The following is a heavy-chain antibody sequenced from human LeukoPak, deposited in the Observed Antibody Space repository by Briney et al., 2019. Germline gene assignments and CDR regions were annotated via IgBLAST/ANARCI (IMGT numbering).Heavy chain of an antibody. CDR3: TRLGIPYCSGGSCYFY. V-gene: IGHV3-73*01. J-gene: IGHJ4*02. CDR1: GFTFSGSA. D-gene: IGHD2-15*01. Sequence: PGGSLRLSCAASGFTFSGSAMHWVRQASGKGLEWVGRIRSKANSYATAYAASVKGRFTISRDDSKNTAYLQMNSLKTEDTAVYYCTRLGIPYCSGGSCYFYWGQGTLDTVSS. CDR2: IRSKANSYAT.